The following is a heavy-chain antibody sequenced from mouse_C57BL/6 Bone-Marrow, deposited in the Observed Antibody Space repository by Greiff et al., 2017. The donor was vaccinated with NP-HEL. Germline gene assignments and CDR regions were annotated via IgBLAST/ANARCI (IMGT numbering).Heavy chain of an antibody. CDR3: ARLYYDYDEGFAY. Sequence: QVQLQQPGAELVKPGASVKLSCKASGYTFTSYWMQWVKQRPGQGLEWIGEIDPSDSYTNYNQKFKGKATLTVDTSSSTAYMQLSSLTSEDSAVYYCARLYYDYDEGFAYWGQGTLVTVSA. V-gene: IGHV1-50*01. CDR1: GYTFTSYW. CDR2: IDPSDSYT. J-gene: IGHJ3*01. D-gene: IGHD2-4*01.